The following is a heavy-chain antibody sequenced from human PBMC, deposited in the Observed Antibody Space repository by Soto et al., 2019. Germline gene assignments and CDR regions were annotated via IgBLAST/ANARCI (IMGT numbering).Heavy chain of an antibody. CDR1: GYSFTNYG. CDR3: ARVSGGWYYYLDS. V-gene: IGHV1-18*01. D-gene: IGHD6-19*01. CDR2: MNPYNGDT. Sequence: GPEVKKPGSSVKVSCKASGYSFTNYGIIWVRQAPGQGLEWMGWMNPYNGDTSCAQKLQGGVTMTTDTSTSTAYLELRSLRFDDTAIYYCARVSGGWYYYLDSWGQGTLVTVSS. J-gene: IGHJ4*02.